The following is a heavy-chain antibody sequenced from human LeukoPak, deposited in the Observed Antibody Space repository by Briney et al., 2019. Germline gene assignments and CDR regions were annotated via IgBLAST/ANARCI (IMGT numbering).Heavy chain of an antibody. CDR1: GFTFSNTA. Sequence: GGSLRLSCAASGFTFSNTAMSWVRPAPGKGPEWVSAINSSADITYHADSVNGRFTISRDNSKNTLFLQMNSLRAEDTALYYCATHLGYCSGRSCSYFDDWGQGTLVTVSS. J-gene: IGHJ4*02. V-gene: IGHV3-23*01. D-gene: IGHD2-15*01. CDR3: ATHLGYCSGRSCSYFDD. CDR2: INSSADIT.